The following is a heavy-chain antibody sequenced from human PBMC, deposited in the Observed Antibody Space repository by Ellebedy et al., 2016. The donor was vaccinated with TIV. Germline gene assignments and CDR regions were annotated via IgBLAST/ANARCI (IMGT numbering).Heavy chain of an antibody. V-gene: IGHV4-59*08. Sequence: SETLSLXXTVSGVSFSDYYWTWIRQPPGKGLEWMGYIHYRGSTIYNPSLKSRVTISVDTSKNQFSLKLSAVTAADTAVYYCARPNDSSNWVTFDYWGRGTLVTVSS. CDR1: GVSFSDYY. D-gene: IGHD1-1*01. CDR2: IHYRGST. CDR3: ARPNDSSNWVTFDY. J-gene: IGHJ4*02.